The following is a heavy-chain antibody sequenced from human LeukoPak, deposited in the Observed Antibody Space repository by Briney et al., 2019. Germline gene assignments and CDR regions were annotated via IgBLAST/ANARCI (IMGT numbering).Heavy chain of an antibody. CDR2: IYTSGST. Sequence: SQTLFLTCTVSGGSISSGSYYWSWIRQPAGKGLEWIGRIYTSGSTNYNPSLKSRVTISVDTSKNQSSLKLSSVTAADTAVYYCARTFRESYYDFWSGYSTLDYWGQGTLVTVSS. V-gene: IGHV4-61*02. CDR1: GGSISSGSYY. J-gene: IGHJ4*02. CDR3: ARTFRESYYDFWSGYSTLDY. D-gene: IGHD3-3*01.